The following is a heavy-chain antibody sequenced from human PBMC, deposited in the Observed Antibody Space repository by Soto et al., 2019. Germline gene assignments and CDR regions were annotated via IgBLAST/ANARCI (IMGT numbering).Heavy chain of an antibody. Sequence: EVQLVESGGGLVKPGGSLRLSCAASGFTFINAWMSWVRQAPGKGLEWVGRIKSKTDGGTTDYAAPVKGRFTISRQDSKNTLYLQMNSLKTEDTAVYYCTTFYNSDPIGSAPWGQGTLVTVSS. D-gene: IGHD1-26*01. CDR2: IKSKTDGGTT. CDR1: GFTFINAW. CDR3: TTFYNSDPIGSAP. J-gene: IGHJ5*02. V-gene: IGHV3-15*01.